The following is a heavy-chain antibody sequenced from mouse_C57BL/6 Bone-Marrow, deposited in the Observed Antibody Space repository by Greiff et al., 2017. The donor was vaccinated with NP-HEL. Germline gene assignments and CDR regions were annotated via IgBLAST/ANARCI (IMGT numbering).Heavy chain of an antibody. CDR1: GFNIKDDY. CDR2: IDPENGDT. D-gene: IGHD1-1*01. Sequence: EVQRVESGAELVRPGASVKLSCTASGFNIKDDYMHWVKQRPEQGLEWIGWIDPENGDTEYASKFQGKATITADTSSNTAYLQLSSLTSEDTAVYYCTLSSPWYFDVWGTGTTVTVSS. J-gene: IGHJ1*03. CDR3: TLSSPWYFDV. V-gene: IGHV14-4*01.